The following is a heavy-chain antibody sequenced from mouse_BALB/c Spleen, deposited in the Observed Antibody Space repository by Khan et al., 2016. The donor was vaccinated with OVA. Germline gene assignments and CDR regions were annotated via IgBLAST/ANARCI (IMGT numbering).Heavy chain of an antibody. CDR2: IDPENGTT. J-gene: IGHJ3*01. D-gene: IGHD2-3*01. CDR1: GFNIKDYY. CDR3: TRDGYSPGFAY. V-gene: IGHV14-1*02. Sequence: EVQLQESGAELVRPGALVKLSCKASGFNIKDYYMHWVKQRPEQGLVWIGRIDPENGTTIYDPKFQGKASITSDTSSNTAYLQLSSLTSEDTAVYYCTRDGYSPGFAYWGQGTLVTVSA.